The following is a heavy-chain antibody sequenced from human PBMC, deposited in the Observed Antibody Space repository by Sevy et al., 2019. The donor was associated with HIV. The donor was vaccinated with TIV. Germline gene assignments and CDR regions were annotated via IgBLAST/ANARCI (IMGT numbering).Heavy chain of an antibody. CDR2: IWNDGSNK. D-gene: IGHD3-22*01. J-gene: IGHJ4*01. Sequence: GGSLRLSCAASGFTFSNYGMHWVRQAPGKGLEWVAVIWNDGSNKYYADSVKGRFTISRDNSKNTLYLQMNSLRVEDTAVYFCARGGDFNDRSAKRDFNYWGHGTLVTVSS. CDR3: ARGGDFNDRSAKRDFNY. CDR1: GFTFSNYG. V-gene: IGHV3-33*01.